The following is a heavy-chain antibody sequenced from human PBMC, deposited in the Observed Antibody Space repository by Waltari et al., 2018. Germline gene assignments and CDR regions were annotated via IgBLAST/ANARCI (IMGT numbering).Heavy chain of an antibody. CDR1: GFSVGANY. J-gene: IGHJ4*02. CDR3: ALWRFGPDRLDY. D-gene: IGHD3-10*01. Sequence: EVELVESGGGLVRPGGSLRLPCSAPGFSVGANYMSWVRQAPGQGLEWVAAIYTAGSTYHTDSVKGRFTISRDISENKLYLQMNDLRAEDTAVYFCALWRFGPDRLDYWGQGTLVTVSS. V-gene: IGHV3-66*01. CDR2: IYTAGST.